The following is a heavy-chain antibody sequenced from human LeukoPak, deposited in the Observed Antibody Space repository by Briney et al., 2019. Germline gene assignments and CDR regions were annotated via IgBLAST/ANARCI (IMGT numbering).Heavy chain of an antibody. CDR1: GYTFTSYD. Sequence: GASVKVSCKASGYTFTSYDVNWVRQATGQGLEWIGWMNPNSGNTGYAQKFQGRVIMTRDTSISTAYMELSSLRSEDTAVYYCARALPSSGYFEFDYWGQGTLVTVSS. CDR2: MNPNSGNT. V-gene: IGHV1-8*01. D-gene: IGHD3-22*01. CDR3: ARALPSSGYFEFDY. J-gene: IGHJ4*02.